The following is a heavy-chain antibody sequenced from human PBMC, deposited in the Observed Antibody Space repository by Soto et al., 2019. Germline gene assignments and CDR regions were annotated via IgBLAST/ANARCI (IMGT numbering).Heavy chain of an antibody. CDR1: GFTFSSYA. D-gene: IGHD5-18*01. Sequence: PGGSLRLSCAASGFTFSSYAMSWVRQAPGKGLEWVSAISGSGGSTYYADSVKGRFTISRDNSKNTLFLQMNSLGAEDTAVYYCAKDPQLWFMYYFDYWGQVALVTVSS. CDR2: ISGSGGST. J-gene: IGHJ4*02. V-gene: IGHV3-23*01. CDR3: AKDPQLWFMYYFDY.